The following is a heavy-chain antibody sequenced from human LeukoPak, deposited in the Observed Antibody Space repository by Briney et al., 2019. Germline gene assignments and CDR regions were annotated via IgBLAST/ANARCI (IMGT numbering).Heavy chain of an antibody. CDR2: IYYSGST. J-gene: IGHJ5*02. CDR1: GGSISSYY. Sequence: SETLSLTCTVSGGSISSYYWSWIRQPPGKGLEWIGYIYYSGSTNYNPSLKSRVTISVDTSKNQFSLKLSSVTAADTAVYYCARDPGIAAAGSRGGWFDPWGQGTMVTVSS. CDR3: ARDPGIAAAGSRGGWFDP. D-gene: IGHD6-13*01. V-gene: IGHV4-59*12.